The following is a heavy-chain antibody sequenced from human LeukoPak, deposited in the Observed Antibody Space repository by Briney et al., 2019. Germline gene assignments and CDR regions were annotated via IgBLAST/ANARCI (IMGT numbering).Heavy chain of an antibody. J-gene: IGHJ3*02. CDR1: GFTFKIYG. Sequence: GRSLRPSCAASGFTFKIYGMHWVRQAPGKGLEWVGVIWNDGSTTFYADSVRGRFTISRDNAKNTLYLQMNSLRAEDTAVYYCAKHPAFDIWGQGTMVTVSS. CDR2: IWNDGSTT. V-gene: IGHV3-33*03. CDR3: AKHPAFDI.